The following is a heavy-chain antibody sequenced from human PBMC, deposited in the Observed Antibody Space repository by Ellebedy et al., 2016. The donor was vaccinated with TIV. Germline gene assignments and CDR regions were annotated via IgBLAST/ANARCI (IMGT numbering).Heavy chain of an antibody. D-gene: IGHD4-17*01. Sequence: GESLKISCAASGFTFSNAWMTWVRHAPGKGLEWVGRIKSKLEGQNPDYAAAVKGRFTISRDDSKDTLYLQMNSLRTEDTAVYYCTTPVSYYGLDVWGQGTTVTVSS. V-gene: IGHV3-15*01. CDR2: IKSKLEGQNP. J-gene: IGHJ6*02. CDR1: GFTFSNAW. CDR3: TTPVSYYGLDV.